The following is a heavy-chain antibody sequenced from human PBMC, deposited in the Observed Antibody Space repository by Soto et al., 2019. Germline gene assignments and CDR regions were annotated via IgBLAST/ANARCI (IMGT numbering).Heavy chain of an antibody. CDR2: INPKFGDT. Sequence: QVRLVQSGAEVKEPGDSVRVSCEASGYTFTAYHIHWVRQAPGQGLEWMGWINPKFGDTGYAQDFQGRFSMTSDMSISTVYMELSRPTSDDTAIYYCARNMDYYYGRGSGNGHGVWGQGTTVTVFS. CDR1: GYTFTAYH. V-gene: IGHV1-2*02. CDR3: ARNMDYYYGRGSGNGHGV. D-gene: IGHD3-10*02. J-gene: IGHJ6*02.